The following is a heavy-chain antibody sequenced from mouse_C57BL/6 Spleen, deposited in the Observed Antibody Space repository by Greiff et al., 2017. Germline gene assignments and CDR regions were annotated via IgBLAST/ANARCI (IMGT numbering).Heavy chain of an antibody. CDR1: GYTFTSYW. D-gene: IGHD2-12*01. J-gene: IGHJ1*03. Sequence: VQLQQPGAELVRPGSSVKLSCKASGYTFTSYWMDWVKQRPGQGLEWIGNIYPSDSETHYNQKFKDKATLTADKSSSTAYMQLSSLTSEDSAVYYCARVYDSYDWYFDVWGKGTTVTVSS. CDR2: IYPSDSET. CDR3: ARVYDSYDWYFDV. V-gene: IGHV1-61*01.